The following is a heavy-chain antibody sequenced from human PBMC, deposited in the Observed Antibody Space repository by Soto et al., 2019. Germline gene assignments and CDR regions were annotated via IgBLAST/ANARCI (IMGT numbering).Heavy chain of an antibody. D-gene: IGHD6-6*01. CDR2: IIPIFGTA. J-gene: IGHJ4*02. CDR3: AKEVYSSSPYFDY. CDR1: GGTFSSYA. Sequence: SVKVSCKASGGTFSSYAISWVRQAPGQGLEWTGGIIPIFGTANYAQKFQGRVTITADESTSTAYMELSSLRSEDTAVYYCAKEVYSSSPYFDYWGQGTLVTVSS. V-gene: IGHV1-69*13.